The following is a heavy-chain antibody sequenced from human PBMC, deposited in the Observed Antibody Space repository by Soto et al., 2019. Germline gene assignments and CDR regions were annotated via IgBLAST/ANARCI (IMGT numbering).Heavy chain of an antibody. J-gene: IGHJ6*02. CDR3: ASIGGWAKAYYYYYGMDV. D-gene: IGHD6-19*01. Sequence: EVQLVETGGGLIQPGGSLRLSCAASGFTVSSNYMSWVRQAPGKGLEWISVIYSGGSTYYADSVKGRFTISRDNSKNTLYLQMNSLRAEDTAVYYCASIGGWAKAYYYYYGMDVWGQGTTVTVSS. V-gene: IGHV3-53*02. CDR2: IYSGGST. CDR1: GFTVSSNY.